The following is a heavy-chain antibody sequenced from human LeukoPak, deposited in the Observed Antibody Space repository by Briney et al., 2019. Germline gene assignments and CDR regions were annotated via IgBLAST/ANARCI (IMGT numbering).Heavy chain of an antibody. D-gene: IGHD5-18*01. V-gene: IGHV4-34*01. J-gene: IGHJ2*01. CDR2: INHSGST. CDR1: GGSFSGYY. CDR3: ARAPVGYSYGLGDWYFDL. Sequence: SETLSLTCAVYGGSFSGYYWSWIRHPPGKGLEWIGEINHSGSTNYNPSLKSRVTISVDTSKNQFSLKLSSVTAADTAVYYCARAPVGYSYGLGDWYFDLWGRGTLVTVSS.